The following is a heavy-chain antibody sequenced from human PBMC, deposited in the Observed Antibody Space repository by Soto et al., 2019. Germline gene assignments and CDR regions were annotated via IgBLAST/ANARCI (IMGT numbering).Heavy chain of an antibody. CDR1: GGSISSSSYY. CDR3: ARHERLVVGAIFY. J-gene: IGHJ4*02. CDR2: IYYSGST. Sequence: QLQLQESGPGLVKPSETLSLTCTVSGGSISSSSYYWGWIRQPPGKGLEWIGSIYYSGSTYYNPSLKSRVTISVDTSKNQFSLKLSSVTAADTAVYYCARHERLVVGAIFYWGQGTLVTVSS. V-gene: IGHV4-39*01. D-gene: IGHD1-26*01.